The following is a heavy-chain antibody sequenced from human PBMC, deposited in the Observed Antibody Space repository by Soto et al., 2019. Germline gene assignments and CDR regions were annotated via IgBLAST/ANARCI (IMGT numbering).Heavy chain of an antibody. D-gene: IGHD2-15*01. CDR1: GFTFSSYA. CDR3: AKGYCSGGSCYSVFDY. Sequence: PEGSLRLSCADSGFTFSSYAMSWVRQAPGKGLEWVSAISGSGGSTYYADSVKGRFTISRDNSKNTLYLQMNSLRAEDTAVYYCAKGYCSGGSCYSVFDYWGQGTLVTVSS. CDR2: ISGSGGST. V-gene: IGHV3-23*01. J-gene: IGHJ4*02.